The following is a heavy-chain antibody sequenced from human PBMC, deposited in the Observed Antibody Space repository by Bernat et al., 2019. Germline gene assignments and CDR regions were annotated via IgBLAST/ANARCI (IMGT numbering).Heavy chain of an antibody. V-gene: IGHV3-30*18. J-gene: IGHJ4*02. CDR3: AKSPGGALYYFDY. Sequence: VQLVESGGGLVTPGGSLRLSCAASGFTFSSYGMHWVRQAPGKGLEWVAVISYDGSNKYYADSVKGRFTISRDNSKNTLYLQMNSLRAEDTAVYYCAKSPGGALYYFDYWGQGTLVTVSS. CDR2: ISYDGSNK. D-gene: IGHD3-16*01. CDR1: GFTFSSYG.